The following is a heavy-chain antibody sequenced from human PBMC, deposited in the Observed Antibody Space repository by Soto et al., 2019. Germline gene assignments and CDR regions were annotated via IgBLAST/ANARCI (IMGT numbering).Heavy chain of an antibody. Sequence: SETLSLTCTVSGGSIGSYYWSWIRQPPGKGLEWIGYIYYSGSTNYNPSLKSRVTISVDTSKNQLSLKLSSVTAADTAVYYCARRYGYYFDYWGQGTLVTVSS. V-gene: IGHV4-59*08. CDR2: IYYSGST. CDR3: ARRYGYYFDY. CDR1: GGSIGSYY. J-gene: IGHJ4*02. D-gene: IGHD4-17*01.